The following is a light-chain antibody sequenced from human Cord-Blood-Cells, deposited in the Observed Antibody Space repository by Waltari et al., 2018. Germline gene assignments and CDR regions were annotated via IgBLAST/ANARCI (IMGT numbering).Light chain of an antibody. CDR2: EVS. Sequence: QSALTHPASVSGSPGQSITISCTGTSSDVGRYNLVSWYQQHPGKAPKLMIYEVSKRPSGVSNRFSGSKSGNTASLTISGLQAEDEADYYCCSYAGSSPYVFGTGTKVTVL. CDR3: CSYAGSSPYV. V-gene: IGLV2-23*02. CDR1: SSDVGRYNL. J-gene: IGLJ1*01.